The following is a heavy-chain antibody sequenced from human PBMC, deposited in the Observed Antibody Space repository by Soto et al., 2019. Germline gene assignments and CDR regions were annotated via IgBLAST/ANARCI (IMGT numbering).Heavy chain of an antibody. V-gene: IGHV1-46*01. D-gene: IGHD2-21*01. CDR3: ARDRIVVVNALIYYYGMDV. CDR2: INPSGGST. CDR1: GYTFTSYY. J-gene: IGHJ6*02. Sequence: ASVKVSCKASGYTFTSYYMHWVRQAPGQGLEWMGIINPSGGSTSYAQKFQGRVTMTRDTSTSTVYMELSSLRSEDTAVYYCARDRIVVVNALIYYYGMDVWGQGTKVTVSS.